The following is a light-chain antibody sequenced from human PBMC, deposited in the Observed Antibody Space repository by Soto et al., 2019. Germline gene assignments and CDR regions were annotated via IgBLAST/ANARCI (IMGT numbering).Light chain of an antibody. V-gene: IGLV2-8*01. Sequence: QSALTQPPSASGSPGQSVTISCTGTSSDVGGYNYVSWFRQHPGKAPKLMIYEVTKRPSGVPDRFSGSKSGNTASLTVSGLQAEDEAEYYCISYAGSNNVVVFGGGTKLTVL. CDR3: ISYAGSNNVVV. CDR1: SSDVGGYNY. CDR2: EVT. J-gene: IGLJ2*01.